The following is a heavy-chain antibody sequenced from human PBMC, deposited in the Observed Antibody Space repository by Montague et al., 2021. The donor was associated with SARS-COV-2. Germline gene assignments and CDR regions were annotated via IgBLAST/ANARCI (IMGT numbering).Heavy chain of an antibody. CDR2: TYYRSKWYN. J-gene: IGHJ6*02. CDR1: GDSVSSNSAA. V-gene: IGHV6-1*01. Sequence: CAISGDSVSSNSAAWNWIRQSPSRGLEWLGRTYYRSKWYNEYAVXVNSRITINPDTSKNQFSLQVNSVTPEDTAVYYCARGADRYYFYGMDVWGQGTMVTVSS. CDR3: ARGADRYYFYGMDV. D-gene: IGHD6-19*01.